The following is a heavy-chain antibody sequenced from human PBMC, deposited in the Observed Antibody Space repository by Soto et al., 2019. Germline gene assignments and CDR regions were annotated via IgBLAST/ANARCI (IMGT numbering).Heavy chain of an antibody. J-gene: IGHJ5*02. D-gene: IGHD2-21*02. Sequence: RASVEVSCNASRDTFSSYAISWVRQAPGQGLEWMGGLIPIFGTANYAQKFQGRVTITADESTSTAYMELSSLRSEDTAEYYCARTPTAVWWSDPWGQATLATVSS. CDR3: ARTPTAVWWSDP. V-gene: IGHV1-69*13. CDR2: LIPIFGTA. CDR1: RDTFSSYA.